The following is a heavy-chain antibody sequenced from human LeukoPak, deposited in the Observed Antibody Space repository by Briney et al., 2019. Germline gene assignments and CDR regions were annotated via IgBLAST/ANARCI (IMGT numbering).Heavy chain of an antibody. CDR1: GFTFSSYS. CDR2: ISSSSSYI. D-gene: IGHD4-17*01. Sequence: PGGSLRLSCAASGFTFSSYSMNWVRQAPGKGLEWVSSISSSSSYIYYADSVKGRFTISRDNAKNSLYLQMNSLGAEDTAVYYCARAAVTTVDYRGQGTLVTVSS. CDR3: ARAAVTTVDY. J-gene: IGHJ4*02. V-gene: IGHV3-21*01.